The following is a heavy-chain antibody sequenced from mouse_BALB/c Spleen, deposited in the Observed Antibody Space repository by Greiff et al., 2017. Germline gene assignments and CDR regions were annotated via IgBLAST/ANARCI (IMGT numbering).Heavy chain of an antibody. CDR2: IDPYNGGT. D-gene: IGHD2-3*01. Sequence: VQLQQSGPELGKPGASVKISCKASGYSFTGYNMFWVKQSHRKSLEWIGYIDPYNGGTSYNQKSKGKATLTVDKSSSTAYMHLNSLTSEDSAIYYCARWDGYFDYWGQGTTLTVSS. CDR3: ARWDGYFDY. V-gene: IGHV1S135*01. J-gene: IGHJ2*01. CDR1: GYSFTGYN.